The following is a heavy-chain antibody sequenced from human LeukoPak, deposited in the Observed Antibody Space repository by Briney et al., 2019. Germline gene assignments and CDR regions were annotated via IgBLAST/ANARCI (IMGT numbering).Heavy chain of an antibody. CDR1: RFTFIYYA. Sequence: PGGSLRLSCAASRFTFIYYAMSWVRQAPGKGLEWVSTISGSGGNTYYADSVKGRFTISRDNSKNTLYLQMNSLRAEDTAVYYCAKERDRDFVGGAFDIWGQGTMVTVSS. CDR2: ISGSGGNT. D-gene: IGHD3-16*01. V-gene: IGHV3-23*01. J-gene: IGHJ3*02. CDR3: AKERDRDFVGGAFDI.